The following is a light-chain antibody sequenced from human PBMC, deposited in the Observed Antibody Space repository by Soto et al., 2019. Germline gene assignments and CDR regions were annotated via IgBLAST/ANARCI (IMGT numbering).Light chain of an antibody. CDR3: QQSYRSPYT. V-gene: IGKV1-39*01. CDR1: QTINIY. CDR2: GAS. J-gene: IGKJ2*01. Sequence: IQLTQSPSSLSASVGDRVTVTCRASQTINIYLNWYQQKPGKAPTLLIYGASSLQSGVTSRFSGGGSRTDSTLTISSLQAEDFATDYCQQSYRSPYTFGQGTRLEI.